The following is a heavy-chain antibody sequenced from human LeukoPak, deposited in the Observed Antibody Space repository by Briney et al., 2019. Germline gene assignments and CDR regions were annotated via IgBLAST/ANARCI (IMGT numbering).Heavy chain of an antibody. V-gene: IGHV4-4*07. CDR3: ASDLSSRGVISLDY. CDR1: GGSISNYY. CDR2: IYSDGRT. J-gene: IGHJ4*02. D-gene: IGHD3-10*01. Sequence: SETLSLTCTVSGGSISNYYWSWIRQPAGKGLEWIGRIYSDGRTNYDLSLGSRLAMSVDTSKNQFSLKLSSVTAADTAVYYCASDLSSRGVISLDYWGQGTLVTVSS.